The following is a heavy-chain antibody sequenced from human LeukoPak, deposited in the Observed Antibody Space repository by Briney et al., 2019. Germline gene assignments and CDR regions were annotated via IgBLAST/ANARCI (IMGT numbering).Heavy chain of an antibody. D-gene: IGHD2-15*01. CDR1: GGSFSGYY. V-gene: IGHV4-34*01. J-gene: IGHJ6*02. CDR3: ARGRRSGYYYYYGMDV. Sequence: PLETLSLTCAVYGGSFSGYYWSWIRQPPGKGLEWIGEINHSGSTNYNPSLKSRVTISVDTSKNQFSLKLSSVTAADTAVYYCARGRRSGYYYYYGMDVWGQGTTVTVSS. CDR2: INHSGST.